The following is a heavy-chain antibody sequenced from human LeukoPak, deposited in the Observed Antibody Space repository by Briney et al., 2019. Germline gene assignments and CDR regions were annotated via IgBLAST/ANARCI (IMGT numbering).Heavy chain of an antibody. J-gene: IGHJ3*02. CDR3: ARTIQTTRAFDI. V-gene: IGHV1-69*13. Sequence: SVKVSCKASGGTFSSYAISWVRQAPGQGLEWMGGIIPIFGTANYAQKFQGRVTITADESTSTAYMELSSLRSEDTAVYYCARTIQTTRAFDIWGQGTMVTVSS. CDR1: GGTFSSYA. CDR2: IIPIFGTA. D-gene: IGHD4-11*01.